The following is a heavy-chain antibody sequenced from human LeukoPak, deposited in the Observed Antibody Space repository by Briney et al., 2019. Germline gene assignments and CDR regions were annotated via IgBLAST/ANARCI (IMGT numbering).Heavy chain of an antibody. CDR3: ARGTGIYSSSWYLDY. D-gene: IGHD6-13*01. CDR1: GFTFSSYA. CDR2: ISGSGRST. V-gene: IGHV3-23*01. Sequence: GGSLRLSCAASGFTFSSYAMSWVRQAPGKGLEWVSAISGSGRSTYYADSVKGRFTISRDNSKNTLYLQMNSLRAEDTAVYYCARGTGIYSSSWYLDYWGQGTLVTVSS. J-gene: IGHJ4*02.